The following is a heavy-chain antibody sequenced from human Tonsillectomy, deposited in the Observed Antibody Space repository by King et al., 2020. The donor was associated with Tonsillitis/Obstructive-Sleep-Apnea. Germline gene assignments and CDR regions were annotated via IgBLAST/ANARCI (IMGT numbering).Heavy chain of an antibody. J-gene: IGHJ4*02. V-gene: IGHV4-31*03. CDR3: ARDRCSGGSCYPDY. Sequence: VQLQESGPGLVKPSQTLSLTCTVSGGSFSRGGYYWSWIRQHPGKGLEWIGYIYYSGSTYSNPSLKSGVTISVDTSKNQFSLQLSSVTAADTAVYYCARDRCSGGSCYPDYWGQGTLVTVSS. D-gene: IGHD2-15*01. CDR1: GGSFSRGGYY. CDR2: IYYSGST.